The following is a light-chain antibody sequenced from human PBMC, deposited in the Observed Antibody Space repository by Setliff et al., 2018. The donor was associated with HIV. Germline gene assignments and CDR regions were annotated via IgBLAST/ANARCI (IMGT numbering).Light chain of an antibody. J-gene: IGLJ3*02. V-gene: IGLV7-46*01. CDR1: TGAVTSGHY. CDR3: LVAYSNSAV. CDR2: ATN. Sequence: VVTQEPSLTVSPGETVTLTCGSNTGAVTSGHYPSWLQQKPGQAPKTLISATNKKHSWTPARFSGSLFGGKAALTLSGAQPEDEADYYCLVAYSNSAVFGGGTKVTVL.